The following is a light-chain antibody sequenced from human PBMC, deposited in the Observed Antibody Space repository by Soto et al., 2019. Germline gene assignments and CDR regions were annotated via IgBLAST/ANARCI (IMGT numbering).Light chain of an antibody. Sequence: ETVMTQSPATLSLSPGQRATLFCRASQSVSSKIAWYQQRTGQAPKLLIYSASTRATGIPARFSGSGSGTEFTLTISSLQSEDFAVYYCHQYNHWLTWTFGQGTKVDIK. J-gene: IGKJ1*01. CDR1: QSVSSK. CDR2: SAS. CDR3: HQYNHWLTWT. V-gene: IGKV3-15*01.